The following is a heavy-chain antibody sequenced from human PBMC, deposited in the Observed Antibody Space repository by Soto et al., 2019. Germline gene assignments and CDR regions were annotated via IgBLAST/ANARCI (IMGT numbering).Heavy chain of an antibody. J-gene: IGHJ3*02. V-gene: IGHV6-1*01. CDR2: TYYRSKWYN. Sequence: SFPLTCGVSCSRGSKITAAGEWIRKSPSRGLEWLGRTYYRSKWYNDYAVSVKSRITINPDTSKNQFSLQLNSVTPEDTAVYYCAREVSGQQLGDAFDIWGQGTMVTVSS. CDR3: AREVSGQQLGDAFDI. CDR1: CSRGSKITAA. D-gene: IGHD6-13*01.